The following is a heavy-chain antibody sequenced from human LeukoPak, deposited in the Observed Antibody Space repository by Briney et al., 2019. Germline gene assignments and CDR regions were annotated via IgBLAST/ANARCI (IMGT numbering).Heavy chain of an antibody. D-gene: IGHD4-11*01. CDR2: ISYDGSNK. J-gene: IGHJ4*02. V-gene: IGHV3-30*04. Sequence: GGSLRLSSAASGFTFSSYAMHRGRQAPGKGLEWVAVISYDGSNKYYADSVKGRFTISRDNSNNTLYLQMNSLRAEDTAVYYCAREREGHSIHDYWDEGTLVTVSS. CDR3: AREREGHSIHDY. CDR1: GFTFSSYA.